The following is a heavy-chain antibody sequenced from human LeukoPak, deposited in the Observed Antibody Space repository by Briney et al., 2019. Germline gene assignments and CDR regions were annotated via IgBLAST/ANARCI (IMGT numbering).Heavy chain of an antibody. CDR1: GGSISSYY. CDR2: IYYSGST. Sequence: PSETLSLTCTVSGGSISSYYWSWIRQPPGKGLEWIGYIYYSGSTNYNPSLKSRVTISVDTSKNQFSLKLSSVTAADTAVYYCAGAIVDNWFDPWGQGTLVTVSS. CDR3: AGAIVDNWFDP. V-gene: IGHV4-59*01. D-gene: IGHD3-16*02. J-gene: IGHJ5*02.